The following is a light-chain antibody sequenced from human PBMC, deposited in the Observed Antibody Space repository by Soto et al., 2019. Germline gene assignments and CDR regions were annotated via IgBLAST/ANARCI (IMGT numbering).Light chain of an antibody. CDR2: LGS. J-gene: IGKJ1*01. V-gene: IGKV2-28*01. CDR1: QSLLHTDGYIY. CDR3: MLFLQPPCT. Sequence: IVLTQSPLSLPVTPGESASISCRSSQSLLHTDGYIYLDWYLQTPGQSPQLLIYLGSSRASWVPDRFSGSRSGTDLILNFSRVESDEVWVYYCMLFLQPPCTVGQGTRVDIK.